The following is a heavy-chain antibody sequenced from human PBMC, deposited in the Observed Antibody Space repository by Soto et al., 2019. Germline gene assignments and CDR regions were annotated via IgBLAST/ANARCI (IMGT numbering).Heavy chain of an antibody. J-gene: IGHJ4*02. CDR2: ISSSSSYT. CDR3: ARDQYGLILSYSSSWYPQDY. D-gene: IGHD6-13*01. V-gene: IGHV3-11*06. CDR1: GFTFSDYY. Sequence: QVQLVESGGGLVKPGGSLRLSCAASGFTFSDYYMSWIRQAPGKGLEWVSYISSSSSYTNYADSVKGRFTISRDNAKNSLYLQMNSLRAEDTAVYYCARDQYGLILSYSSSWYPQDYWGQGTLVTVSS.